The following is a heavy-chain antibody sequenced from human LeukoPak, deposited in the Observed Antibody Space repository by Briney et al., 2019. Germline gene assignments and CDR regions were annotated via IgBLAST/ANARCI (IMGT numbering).Heavy chain of an antibody. Sequence: SETLSLTCAVSGYSISSGYYWGWIRQPPGKGLEWIGSIYHSGSTYYNPSLKSRVTISVDTSKNQFSLQLRSVTAADTALYYCARDIREVGATHYFDYWGQGTLVTVTS. CDR1: GYSISSGYY. D-gene: IGHD1-26*01. J-gene: IGHJ4*02. CDR3: ARDIREVGATHYFDY. V-gene: IGHV4-38-2*02. CDR2: IYHSGST.